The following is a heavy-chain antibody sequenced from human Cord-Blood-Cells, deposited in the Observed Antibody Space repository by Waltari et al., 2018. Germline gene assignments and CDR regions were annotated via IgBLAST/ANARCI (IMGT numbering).Heavy chain of an antibody. CDR3: ARGRYSCYDY. CDR1: GYSISSGYY. D-gene: IGHD2-2*01. CDR2: IYHSGST. V-gene: IGHV4-38-2*02. J-gene: IGHJ4*02. Sequence: QVQLQESGPGLVKPSETLSLTCTVSGYSISSGYYWGWIRQPPGTGLEWIGSIYHSGSTYYNPALKSRVTRSVDTSKNQFSLKRSSGTAADTAVYYCARGRYSCYDYWGQGTLVTVSS.